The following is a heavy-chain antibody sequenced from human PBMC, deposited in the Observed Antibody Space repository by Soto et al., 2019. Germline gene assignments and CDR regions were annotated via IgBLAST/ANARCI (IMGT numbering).Heavy chain of an antibody. CDR3: AKATYYDSSGYPSY. J-gene: IGHJ4*02. D-gene: IGHD3-22*01. Sequence: GGSLRLSCAASGFTFSSYGMHWVRQAPGKGLEWVAVISYDGSNKYYADSVKGRFTISRDNSKNTLYLQMNSLRAEDTAVYYCAKATYYDSSGYPSYWGQGTLVTVSS. CDR1: GFTFSSYG. CDR2: ISYDGSNK. V-gene: IGHV3-30*18.